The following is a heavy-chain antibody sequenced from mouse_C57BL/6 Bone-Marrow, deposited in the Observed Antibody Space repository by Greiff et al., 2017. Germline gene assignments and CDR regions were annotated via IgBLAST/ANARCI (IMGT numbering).Heavy chain of an antibody. CDR3: ARWSTTAPYVDV. V-gene: IGHV1-63*01. CDR1: GYTFTNYW. J-gene: IGHJ1*03. Sequence: VQLQQSGAELVRPGTSVKMSCKASGYTFTNYWIGWAKQRPGHGLEWIGDIYPGGGYTNYNEKFKGKATLTADKSSSTAYMQFSSLTSEDSAIYYCARWSTTAPYVDVWGTGTTVTVSS. CDR2: IYPGGGYT. D-gene: IGHD1-2*01.